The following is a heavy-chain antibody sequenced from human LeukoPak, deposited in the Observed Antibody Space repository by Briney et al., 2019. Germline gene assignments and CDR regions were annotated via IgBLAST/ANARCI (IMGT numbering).Heavy chain of an antibody. V-gene: IGHV3-30*18. CDR1: GFTFSTYG. J-gene: IGHJ4*02. D-gene: IGHD2-21*01. Sequence: PGGSLRLSCAASGFTFSTYGMHWVRQAPGKGLEWVAVISYDGSNEYYADSVKGRFTISRDNSKNTLYLQMSSLRAEDTAVYYCAKEFNRGLPDYWGQGTLVTVSP. CDR3: AKEFNRGLPDY. CDR2: ISYDGSNE.